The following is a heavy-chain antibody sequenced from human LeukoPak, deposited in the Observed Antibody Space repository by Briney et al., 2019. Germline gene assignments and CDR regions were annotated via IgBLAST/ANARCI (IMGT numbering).Heavy chain of an antibody. CDR1: ARSISSYY. CDR3: AGEQGYRSSWYYTFHY. Sequence: PSETRSLTCTVSARSISSYYCSWIRQPAGKGLEWIGRIYTSGSTNYNPSLKSRVTMSVDTSKNQFSLRLSSVTATDTPVYYCAGEQGYRSSWYYTFHYWGEGTLVTASS. V-gene: IGHV4-4*07. CDR2: IYTSGST. D-gene: IGHD6-13*01. J-gene: IGHJ4*02.